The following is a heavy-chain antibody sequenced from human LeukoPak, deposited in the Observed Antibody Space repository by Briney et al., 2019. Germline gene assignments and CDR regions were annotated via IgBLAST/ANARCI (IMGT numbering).Heavy chain of an antibody. J-gene: IGHJ5*02. CDR2: INPNSGGT. CDR1: GYTFTGYY. Sequence: ASVKVSCKASGYTFTGYYMHWVRQAPGQGLEWMGWINPNSGGTKYAQKFQGRVTMTRDTSISTAYMELSRLRSDDTAVYYCARRSQGSWFDPWGQGTLVTVSS. CDR3: ARRSQGSWFDP. D-gene: IGHD3-10*01. V-gene: IGHV1-2*02.